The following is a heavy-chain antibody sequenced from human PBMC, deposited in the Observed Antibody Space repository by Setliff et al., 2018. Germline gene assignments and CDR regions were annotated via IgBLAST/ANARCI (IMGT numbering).Heavy chain of an antibody. D-gene: IGHD3-3*01. CDR3: ARRETYYNFWSGYYAY. CDR1: GGSFSGYY. Sequence: PSETLSLTCAVYGGSFSGYYWSWIRQPPGKGLEWIGEINHSGSTYYNPSLKSRVTISVDTSKNQFSLKLSSVTAADTAVYYCARRETYYNFWSGYYAYWGQGTLVTVSS. V-gene: IGHV4-34*01. CDR2: INHSGST. J-gene: IGHJ4*02.